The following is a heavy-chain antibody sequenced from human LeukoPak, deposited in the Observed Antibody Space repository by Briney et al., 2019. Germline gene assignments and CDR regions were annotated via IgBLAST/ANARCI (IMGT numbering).Heavy chain of an antibody. V-gene: IGHV5-51*01. CDR1: GYSFTNYW. Sequence: GESLKISCKGSGYSFTNYWIGWVRQMSGKGLEWVGIIYPGNSDTRYGPSFQGQVTISADKSISTAYLQWSSLKASDSAMYYCARAWNFDYWGQGTLVTVSS. D-gene: IGHD1-1*01. J-gene: IGHJ4*02. CDR3: ARAWNFDY. CDR2: IYPGNSDT.